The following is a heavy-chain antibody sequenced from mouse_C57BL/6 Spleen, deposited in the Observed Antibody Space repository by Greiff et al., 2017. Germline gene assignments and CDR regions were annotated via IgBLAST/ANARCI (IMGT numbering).Heavy chain of an antibody. CDR2: IWSGGST. V-gene: IGHV2-2*01. D-gene: IGHD2-3*01. Sequence: VQGVESGPGLVQPSQSLSITCTVSGFSLTSYGVHWVRQSPGKGLEWLGVIWSGGSTDYNAAFISRLSISKDNSKSQVFFKMNSLQADDTAIYYCARNRGLLQDWFAYWGQGTLVTVSA. CDR3: ARNRGLLQDWFAY. CDR1: GFSLTSYG. J-gene: IGHJ3*01.